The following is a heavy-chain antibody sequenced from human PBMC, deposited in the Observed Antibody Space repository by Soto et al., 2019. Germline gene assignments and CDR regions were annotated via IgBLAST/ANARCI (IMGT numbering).Heavy chain of an antibody. Sequence: WGSLRLSCAASGFTFTSVAMSWVCHAPAKGLDWVSAISGCCGRTYSADPVKGRFTISRDNSKNTQYLQMSSLGAADTPVYYCAGGFSADKVSPPDFWGQGSLVTVSS. V-gene: IGHV3-23*01. D-gene: IGHD3-10*01. CDR3: AGGFSADKVSPPDF. CDR2: ISGCCGRT. CDR1: GFTFTSVA. J-gene: IGHJ4*02.